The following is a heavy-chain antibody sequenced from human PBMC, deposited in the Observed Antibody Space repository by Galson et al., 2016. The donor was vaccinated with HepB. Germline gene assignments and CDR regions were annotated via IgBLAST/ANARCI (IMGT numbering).Heavy chain of an antibody. CDR2: MSDSGGST. CDR3: AVRYSSIWYFQH. D-gene: IGHD6-13*01. CDR1: GFTLSSYW. J-gene: IGHJ1*01. Sequence: SLRLSCAASGFTLSSYWMSWVRQAPGKGLEWVSAMSDSGGSTYYADSVKGRLTISRDNSKNTLYLQMNSLGAEDTAIYYCAVRYSSIWYFQHWGRGTLVSVSS. V-gene: IGHV3-23*01.